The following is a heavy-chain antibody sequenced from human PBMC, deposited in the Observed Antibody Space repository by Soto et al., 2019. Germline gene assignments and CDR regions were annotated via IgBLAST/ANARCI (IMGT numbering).Heavy chain of an antibody. D-gene: IGHD2-2*01. Sequence: GASVKVSCKASRGTFSSYAICWVRQAPGQGLEWMGGIIPIFGTANYAQKFQGRVTITADESTSTAYMELSSLRSEDTAVYYCARDHPTCSSTSCYYDYWGQGTLVTVSS. V-gene: IGHV1-69*13. CDR2: IIPIFGTA. CDR3: ARDHPTCSSTSCYYDY. CDR1: RGTFSSYA. J-gene: IGHJ4*02.